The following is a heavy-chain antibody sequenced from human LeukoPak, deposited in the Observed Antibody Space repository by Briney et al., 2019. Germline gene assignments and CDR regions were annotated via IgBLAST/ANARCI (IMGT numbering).Heavy chain of an antibody. Sequence: PGGSLRLSCVASGFRFDDYGMSWVRQAPGKGLEWVSGINWNGGSTGYADSVKGRFTISRDNAKNSLYLRMNSLRAEDTALYYCARGGSTGWYSLDYWGQGTLVTVSS. CDR3: ARGGSTGWYSLDY. CDR1: GFRFDDYG. CDR2: INWNGGST. D-gene: IGHD6-19*01. V-gene: IGHV3-20*04. J-gene: IGHJ4*02.